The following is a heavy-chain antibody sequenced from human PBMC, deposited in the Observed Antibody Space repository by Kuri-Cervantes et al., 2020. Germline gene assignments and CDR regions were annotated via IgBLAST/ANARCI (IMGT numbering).Heavy chain of an antibody. CDR2: TYYRSKWYN. V-gene: IGHV6-1*01. CDR1: GDSVSSNSAA. Sequence: LRLSCAISGDSVSSNSAAWDWVRQSPLGGLEWLGRTYYRSKWYNDYAVSVKSRITINSDTSKNQFSLQLNSVAPEDTAVYYCAREIALGAFDIWGQGTMVTVSS. J-gene: IGHJ3*02. CDR3: AREIALGAFDI. D-gene: IGHD3-16*01.